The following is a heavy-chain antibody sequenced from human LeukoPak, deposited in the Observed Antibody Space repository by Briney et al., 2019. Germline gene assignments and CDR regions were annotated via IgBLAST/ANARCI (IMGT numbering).Heavy chain of an antibody. CDR2: IYSGGST. Sequence: GGSLRLSCAASGFTVSSNYMSWVRQAPGRGLEWVSVIYSGGSTYYADSVKGRFTISRDNAKNSLYLQVNSLRDEDTAMYYCVRRLEHWGQGTLVTVSS. CDR3: VRRLEH. V-gene: IGHV3-66*01. J-gene: IGHJ1*01. CDR1: GFTVSSNY.